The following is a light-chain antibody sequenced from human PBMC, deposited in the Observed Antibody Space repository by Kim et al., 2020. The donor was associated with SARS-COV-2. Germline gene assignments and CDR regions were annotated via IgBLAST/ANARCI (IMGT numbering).Light chain of an antibody. J-gene: IGLJ3*02. V-gene: IGLV3-19*01. CDR1: SLRSYY. CDR2: GKN. CDR3: NSLDRSGNHMG. Sequence: SSELTQDPAVSVALGQTVRITCQGDSLRSYYASWYQQKPGQAPVLVIYGKNNRPSGLSDRFSGSSSGNTASLTITGAQAEDEACCYCNSLDRSGNHMGFG.